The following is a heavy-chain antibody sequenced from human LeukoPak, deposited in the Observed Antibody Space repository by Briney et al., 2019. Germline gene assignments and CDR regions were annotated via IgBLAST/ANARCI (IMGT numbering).Heavy chain of an antibody. V-gene: IGHV1-24*01. J-gene: IGHJ6*03. CDR3: ARDLQLPGLYYYYYYMDV. D-gene: IGHD2-2*01. CDR2: FDPEDGET. CDR1: GDTLTELS. Sequence: ASVKVSCKVSGDTLTELSMHWVRQAPGKGLEWMGGFDPEDGETIYAQKFQGRVTMTEDTSTDTAYMELSSLRSEDTAVYYCARDLQLPGLYYYYYYMDVWGKGTTVTVSS.